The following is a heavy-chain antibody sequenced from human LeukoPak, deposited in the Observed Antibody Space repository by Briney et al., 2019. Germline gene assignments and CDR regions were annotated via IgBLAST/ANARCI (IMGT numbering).Heavy chain of an antibody. V-gene: IGHV1-18*01. CDR2: ISAYNGNK. D-gene: IGHD3-22*01. CDR1: GYTFTSYG. J-gene: IGHJ4*02. Sequence: ASVKVCCKASGYTFTSYGISWVRQAPGQGLEWMGWISAYNGNKNYAQKLQGRVTMTTDTSTSTAYMELRSLRSDDTAVYYCARELRRAYYYDSSGYSRPDYWGQGTLVTVSS. CDR3: ARELRRAYYYDSSGYSRPDY.